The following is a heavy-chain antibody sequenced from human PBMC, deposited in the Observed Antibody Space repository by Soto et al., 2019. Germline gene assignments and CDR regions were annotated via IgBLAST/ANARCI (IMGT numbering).Heavy chain of an antibody. CDR2: IYYSGST. V-gene: IGHV4-39*01. CDR3: ARVSAPGYYGSGSYYFDY. CDR1: GGSISSSSYY. D-gene: IGHD3-10*01. Sequence: SETLSLTCTVSGGSISSSSYYWGWIRQPPGKGLEWIGSIYYSGSTYYNPSLKSRVTISVDTSKNQFSLKLSSVTAADTAVYYCARVSAPGYYGSGSYYFDYWGQGTLVTVSS. J-gene: IGHJ4*02.